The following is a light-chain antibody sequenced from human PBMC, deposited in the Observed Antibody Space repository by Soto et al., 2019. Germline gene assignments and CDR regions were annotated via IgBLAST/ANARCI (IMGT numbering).Light chain of an antibody. CDR3: HQRSNWALT. CDR2: DTS. J-gene: IGKJ4*01. CDR1: QTISSY. Sequence: ETLLTQSPATLSLSRGERATLSCGASQTISSYLAWYQHNPGQAPRLLMYDTSNRATGIPARLSGSGYGTDFTLTISSLEHEDFAVYYCHQRSNWALTFGGGTKVDIK. V-gene: IGKV3-11*01.